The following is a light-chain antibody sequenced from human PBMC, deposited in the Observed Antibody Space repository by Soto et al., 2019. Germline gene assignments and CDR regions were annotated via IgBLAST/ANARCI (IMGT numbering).Light chain of an antibody. CDR3: QQSYSTPLT. Sequence: DIQMTQYPSSLAASVGDRVTITCRASQSISRHLNWYQQKPGKDPKLLIYGASSLQSGVPSRISGSGSGTDFTLTINSLQPEDFATYYCQQSYSTPLTFGGGTKVDIK. CDR2: GAS. V-gene: IGKV1-39*01. CDR1: QSISRH. J-gene: IGKJ4*01.